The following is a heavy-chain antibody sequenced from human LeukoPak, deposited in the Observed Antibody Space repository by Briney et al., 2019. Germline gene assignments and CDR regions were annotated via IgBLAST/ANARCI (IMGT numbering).Heavy chain of an antibody. V-gene: IGHV3-30*18. J-gene: IGHJ5*02. CDR1: GFTFSSYG. Sequence: PGGSLRLSCAASGFTFSSYGMHWVRQAPGKGLEWVAVISYDGSNKYYADSVKGRFTISRDNSKNTLYLQMNSLRAEDTAVYYCAKDRRQYSSSWYTVWFDPWGQGTLVTVSS. D-gene: IGHD6-13*01. CDR3: AKDRRQYSSSWYTVWFDP. CDR2: ISYDGSNK.